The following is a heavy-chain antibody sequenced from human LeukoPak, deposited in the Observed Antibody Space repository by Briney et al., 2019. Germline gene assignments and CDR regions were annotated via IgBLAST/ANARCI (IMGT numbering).Heavy chain of an antibody. CDR2: SSYSGSS. D-gene: IGHD6-13*01. J-gene: IGHJ4*02. CDR1: GGSIGTNY. V-gene: IGHV4-59*01. Sequence: PSETLSLTCSVSGGSIGTNYWSWIRQVPGKGLEWIGYSSYSGSSNYNPSLKSRVTISVDTSKTQFSLYLNSVTAADTAVYYCARSDTHHIHSSSWHFDYWGQGTLLTVSS. CDR3: ARSDTHHIHSSSWHFDY.